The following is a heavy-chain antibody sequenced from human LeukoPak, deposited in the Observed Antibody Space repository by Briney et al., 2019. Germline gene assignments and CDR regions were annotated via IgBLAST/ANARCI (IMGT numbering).Heavy chain of an antibody. J-gene: IGHJ3*02. CDR2: ISSSGRAV. D-gene: IGHD3-22*01. V-gene: IGHV3-48*03. CDR1: GFTFSNYE. CDR3: TTDMLIVVVITGSSDAFDI. Sequence: GGSLRLSCTASGFTFSNYEMSWVRQAPGKGLEWVSYISSSGRAVFHSESVKGRFTISRDNAENSLYLQMNSLKTEDTAVYYCTTDMLIVVVITGSSDAFDIWGQGTMVTVSS.